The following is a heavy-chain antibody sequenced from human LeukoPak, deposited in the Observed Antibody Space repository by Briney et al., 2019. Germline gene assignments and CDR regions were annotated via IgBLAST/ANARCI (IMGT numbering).Heavy chain of an antibody. V-gene: IGHV3-9*01. Sequence: GGSLRLSCAVSGLTFYDYAMHWVRQAPGKGLEWVSGITWNSGTIAHADSVKGRFTISRDNAKNSPYLQVNSLRSEDTALYYCAAGAGIIRYWGQGTLVTVSS. D-gene: IGHD3-10*01. CDR3: AAGAGIIRY. CDR2: ITWNSGTI. J-gene: IGHJ4*02. CDR1: GLTFYDYA.